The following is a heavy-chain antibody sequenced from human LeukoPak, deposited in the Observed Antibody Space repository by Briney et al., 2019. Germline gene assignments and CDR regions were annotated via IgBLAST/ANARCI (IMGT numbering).Heavy chain of an antibody. V-gene: IGHV3-49*03. CDR2: IRSIVSDGAP. CDR1: GFTFGAFT. D-gene: IGHD6-19*01. CDR3: ARGSGRYVMVDW. J-gene: IGHJ4*02. Sequence: GGSLGLSCSASGFTFGAFTMSWFRQSPGQGLEWVGFIRSIVSDGAPAPAASVSARFTISREDPRSLAYLKMNSVQAEDRPVYYCARGSGRYVMVDWWGQGTLVTVSS.